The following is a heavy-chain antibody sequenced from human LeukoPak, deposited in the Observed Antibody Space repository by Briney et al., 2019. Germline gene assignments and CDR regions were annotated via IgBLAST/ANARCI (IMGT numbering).Heavy chain of an antibody. J-gene: IGHJ4*02. CDR1: GYTFTSYD. V-gene: IGHV1-8*01. CDR2: MNPNSSNT. D-gene: IGHD3-9*01. Sequence: GASVKVSCKASGYTFTSYDITWVRQATGQGLEWMGWMNPNSSNTGYAQKFQGRVTITRNNSISTPYMEMSNLRSEDTAVYYCARDDWDGQQSFDSWGQGTLVTVSS. CDR3: ARDDWDGQQSFDS.